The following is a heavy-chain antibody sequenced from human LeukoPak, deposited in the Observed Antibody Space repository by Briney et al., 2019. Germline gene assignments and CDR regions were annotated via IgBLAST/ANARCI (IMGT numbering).Heavy chain of an antibody. CDR2: ISYDGSNK. CDR1: GFTFSSYG. J-gene: IGHJ4*02. V-gene: IGHV3-30*18. CDR3: AKGGRLWFGELLYDY. Sequence: GGSLRLSCAASGFTFSSYGMHWVRQAPGKGLEWVAVISYDGSNKYYADSVKGRFTISRDNSKNTLYLQMNSLRAEDAAVNYCAKGGRLWFGELLYDYWGQGTLVTVSS. D-gene: IGHD3-10*01.